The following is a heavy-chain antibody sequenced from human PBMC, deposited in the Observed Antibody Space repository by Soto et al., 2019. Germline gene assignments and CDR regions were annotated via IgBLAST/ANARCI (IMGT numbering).Heavy chain of an antibody. CDR1: GYTFTSYG. V-gene: IGHV1-18*01. CDR3: ARVYSVDWGATISHFDY. J-gene: IGHJ4*02. CDR2: ISAYNGNT. Sequence: ASVKVSCKASGYTFTSYGISWVRQAPGQGLEWMGWISAYNGNTNYAQKLRGRVTMTTDTSTSTAYMELRSLRSDDTAVYYCARVYSVDWGATISHFDYWGQGTLVTVSS. D-gene: IGHD5-12*01.